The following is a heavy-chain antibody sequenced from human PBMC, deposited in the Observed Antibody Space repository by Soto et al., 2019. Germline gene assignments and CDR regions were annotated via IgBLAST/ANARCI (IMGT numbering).Heavy chain of an antibody. V-gene: IGHV4-59*12. CDR2: IYYSGST. J-gene: IGHJ4*02. CDR3: AKDVRWGYY. Sequence: SETLSLTCTVSGGSISRYYWSWIRQPPGKGLEWIGYIYYSGSTNYNPSLKSRVTISVDKSKNQFSLKLNSVTAADTAVYYCAKDVRWGYYWGQGTLVTVSS. CDR1: GGSISRYY. D-gene: IGHD2-21*01.